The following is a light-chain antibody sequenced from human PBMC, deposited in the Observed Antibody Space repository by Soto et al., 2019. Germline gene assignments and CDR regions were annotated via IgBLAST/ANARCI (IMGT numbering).Light chain of an antibody. J-gene: IGKJ1*01. Sequence: EIVMTQSPATLSVSPGERATLSCRASQSVSSNLGWYQQKPGQAPRLLIHGASTRAAGIPARFSGSGSGTEFPLTISSLQSEDVAVYYCQQYHNWRTFGQGTKVEIK. CDR2: GAS. V-gene: IGKV3-15*01. CDR1: QSVSSN. CDR3: QQYHNWRT.